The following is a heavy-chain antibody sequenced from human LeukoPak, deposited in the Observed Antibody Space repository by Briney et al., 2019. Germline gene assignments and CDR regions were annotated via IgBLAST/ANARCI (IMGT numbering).Heavy chain of an antibody. J-gene: IGHJ4*02. CDR3: APRCRSTSCNMDYFDY. CDR1: GFTFTNYA. D-gene: IGHD2-2*02. V-gene: IGHV3-23*01. Sequence: PGGSLRLSCAVSGFTFTNYAMSWVRQAPGKGLEWVSAVSGTGGSTYYADSVKGRFTISRDNSKNTLYLQMNSLRAEDTAVYYCAPRCRSTSCNMDYFDYWGQGTLVTVSS. CDR2: VSGTGGST.